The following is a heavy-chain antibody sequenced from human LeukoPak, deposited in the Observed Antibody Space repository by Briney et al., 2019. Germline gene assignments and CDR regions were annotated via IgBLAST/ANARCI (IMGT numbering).Heavy chain of an antibody. D-gene: IGHD4-23*01. V-gene: IGHV4-4*07. CDR1: GGSINSYY. J-gene: IGHJ4*02. CDR3: ARGGKATVVTM. Sequence: SETLSLTCTVSGGSINSYYWSWIRQPAGKGLEWIRRIYSSGSTNYNPSLKSRVSMSVDTSKNQFSLRLTFVTAADTAVYYCARGGKATVVTMWGQGILVTVSS. CDR2: IYSSGST.